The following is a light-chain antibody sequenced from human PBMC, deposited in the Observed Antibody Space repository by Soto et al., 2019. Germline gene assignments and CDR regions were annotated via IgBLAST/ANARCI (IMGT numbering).Light chain of an antibody. CDR3: QHRSNWPYT. Sequence: EIVLTQSPATLSLSPGERATLSCRASQSVSSYLGWYQQKPGQAPRLLIYDASSRATGIPARFSGSGSGTDFNITVSSLEPEDFAVYCCQHRSNWPYTFGQGNKLAIK. CDR2: DAS. V-gene: IGKV3-11*01. CDR1: QSVSSY. J-gene: IGKJ2*01.